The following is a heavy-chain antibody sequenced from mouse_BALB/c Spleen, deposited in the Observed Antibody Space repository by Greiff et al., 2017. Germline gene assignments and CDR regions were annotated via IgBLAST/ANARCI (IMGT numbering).Heavy chain of an antibody. J-gene: IGHJ2*01. Sequence: VQLQQSGPELVKPGASVKIPCKASGYTFTDYNMDWVKQSHGKSLEWIGDINPNNGGTIYNQKFKGKATLTVDKSSSTAYMELRSLTSEDTAVYYCARCDYGSSCFDYWGQGTTLTVSS. CDR3: ARCDYGSSCFDY. V-gene: IGHV1-18*01. CDR1: GYTFTDYN. D-gene: IGHD1-1*01. CDR2: INPNNGGT.